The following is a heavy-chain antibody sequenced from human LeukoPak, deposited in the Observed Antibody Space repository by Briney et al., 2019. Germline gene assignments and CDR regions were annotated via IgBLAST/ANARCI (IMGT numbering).Heavy chain of an antibody. CDR3: AKTRDRRDGYNFYFYYYMDV. CDR1: GFTFSDYW. Sequence: GGSLRLSCAASGFTFSDYWMNWVRQAPGRGLEWVANIKQDGSETSYVDSVKGRFTISRDNAKNSLYLQMNSLRAEDTAVYYCAKTRDRRDGYNFYFYYYMDVWGQGTLVTVSS. D-gene: IGHD5-24*01. V-gene: IGHV3-7*01. CDR2: IKQDGSET. J-gene: IGHJ6*03.